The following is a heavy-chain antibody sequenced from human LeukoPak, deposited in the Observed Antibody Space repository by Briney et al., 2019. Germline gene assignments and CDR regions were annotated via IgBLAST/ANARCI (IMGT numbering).Heavy chain of an antibody. J-gene: IGHJ4*02. CDR3: AKRVPYSSSSVYFDN. V-gene: IGHV3-23*01. D-gene: IGHD6-6*01. CDR2: VSDSGSDT. Sequence: GGPLILSCSASSFTFSNHCMIWVRRASGKRLEEVSAVSDSGSDTYYADSVQGRFTVSRDNSQHTLYLQMNRQRAEDTAVYYCAKRVPYSSSSVYFDNWGQGTLVTVSS. CDR1: SFTFSNHC.